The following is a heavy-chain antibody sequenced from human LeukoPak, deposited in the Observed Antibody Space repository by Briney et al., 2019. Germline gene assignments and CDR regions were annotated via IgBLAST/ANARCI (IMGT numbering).Heavy chain of an antibody. CDR2: IYYSGST. J-gene: IGHJ3*02. D-gene: IGHD2-21*02. CDR3: ARDRYCGGDCYSYAFDI. V-gene: IGHV4-59*01. CDR1: GGSISSYY. Sequence: SETLSLTCTVSGGSISSYYWSWIRQPPGTGLEWIGYIYYSGSTNYTPSIKSRVTISVDPSKNQFSLKLSSVTAADTAVYYCARDRYCGGDCYSYAFDIWGQGTMVTVSS.